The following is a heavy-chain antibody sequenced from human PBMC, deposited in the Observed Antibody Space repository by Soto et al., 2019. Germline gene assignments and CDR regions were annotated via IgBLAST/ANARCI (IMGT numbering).Heavy chain of an antibody. V-gene: IGHV3-33*01. J-gene: IGHJ3*02. Sequence: GGSLRLSCSASGFSVSSYGVHWVRQAPGKGLEWVAVMWYDGRNIFYRDSVKGRFTISRDNSKNIVYFQMNHLRVEDTGLYYCAPDPGDLPTYVSDALDIWSRETMVTVSS. CDR3: APDPGDLPTYVSDALDI. CDR2: MWYDGRNI. CDR1: GFSVSSYG. D-gene: IGHD3-10*01.